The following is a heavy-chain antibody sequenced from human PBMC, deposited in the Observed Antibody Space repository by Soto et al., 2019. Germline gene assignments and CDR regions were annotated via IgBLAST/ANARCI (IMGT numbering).Heavy chain of an antibody. D-gene: IGHD7-27*01. J-gene: IGHJ5*01. V-gene: IGHV1-8*01. CDR1: GYTFTSYD. Sequence: ASVKVSCKPSGYTFTSYDINLVRQTAGQGLEWMGWMSPKTANTGYAQKFQDRVTMTRSTSISTAYMELSSLTSEATAVYYCTGGPPNWGFDSWGQGTPVTVSS. CDR3: TGGPPNWGFDS. CDR2: MSPKTANT.